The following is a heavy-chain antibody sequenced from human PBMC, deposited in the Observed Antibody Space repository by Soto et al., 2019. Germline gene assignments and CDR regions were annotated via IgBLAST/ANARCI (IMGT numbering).Heavy chain of an antibody. D-gene: IGHD5-12*01. J-gene: IGHJ4*02. V-gene: IGHV3-23*01. CDR3: AKDYRYSRDGYNFFDY. CDR2: ISGSGGST. Sequence: PGGSLRLSCAASGFTFSSYAMSWVRQAPGKGLEWVSAISGSGGSTYYADSVKGRFTISRDNSKNTLYLQMNSLRAEDTAVYYCAKDYRYSRDGYNFFDYWGQGTLVTVSS. CDR1: GFTFSSYA.